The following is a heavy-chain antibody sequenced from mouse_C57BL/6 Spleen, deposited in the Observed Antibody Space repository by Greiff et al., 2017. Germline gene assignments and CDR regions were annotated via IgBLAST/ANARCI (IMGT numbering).Heavy chain of an antibody. CDR3: ARDYYGDY. Sequence: EVKLMESGPGLVKPSQSLSLTCSVTGYSITSGYYWNWIRQFPGNKLEWMGYISYDGSNNYNPSLKNRISITRDTSKNQFFLKLNSVTTEDTATYNCARDYYGDYWGQGTTLTVSS. CDR1: GYSITSGYY. V-gene: IGHV3-6*01. D-gene: IGHD1-2*01. CDR2: ISYDGSN. J-gene: IGHJ2*01.